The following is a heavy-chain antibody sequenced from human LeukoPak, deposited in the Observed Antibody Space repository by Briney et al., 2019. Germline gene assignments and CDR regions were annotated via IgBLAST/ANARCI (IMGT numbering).Heavy chain of an antibody. CDR2: ILDSGTT. V-gene: IGHV4-59*01. CDR1: GGSITTYY. CDR3: ARAVDSRGYQHKGFDP. Sequence: SETLSLTCSVSGGSITTYYWGWIRQPPGKGLEWIGYILDSGTTNYNPSLKSRVTMSVDTSKNQFSLRLTSVIPADTAVYYCARAVDSRGYQHKGFDPWGQGTLVTVSS. J-gene: IGHJ5*02. D-gene: IGHD3-22*01.